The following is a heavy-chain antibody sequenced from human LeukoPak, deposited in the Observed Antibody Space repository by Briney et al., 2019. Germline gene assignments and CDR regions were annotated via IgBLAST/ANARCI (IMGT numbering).Heavy chain of an antibody. Sequence: PSETLSLTCADYGGSFSGYYWSWIRQPPGKGLEWIGEINHSGSTNYNPSLKSRVTISVDTSKNQFSLKPSSVTAADTAVYYCARGLRSSWYLSSYFDYWGQGTLVTVSS. CDR2: INHSGST. D-gene: IGHD6-13*01. J-gene: IGHJ4*02. V-gene: IGHV4-34*01. CDR1: GGSFSGYY. CDR3: ARGLRSSWYLSSYFDY.